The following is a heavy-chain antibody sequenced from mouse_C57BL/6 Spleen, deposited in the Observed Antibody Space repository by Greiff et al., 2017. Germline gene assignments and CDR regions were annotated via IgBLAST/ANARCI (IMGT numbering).Heavy chain of an antibody. V-gene: IGHV1-74*01. J-gene: IGHJ2*01. D-gene: IGHD1-1*01. Sequence: QVHVKQPGAELVKPGASVMVSCKASGYTFTSYWMHWVKQRPGQGLEWIGRIHPSDSDTNYNQKFKGKATLTGDKSSSTAYMQLSSLTSEDSAVYYCAMGYGSKRDYFDYWGQGTTLTVSS. CDR3: AMGYGSKRDYFDY. CDR2: IHPSDSDT. CDR1: GYTFTSYW.